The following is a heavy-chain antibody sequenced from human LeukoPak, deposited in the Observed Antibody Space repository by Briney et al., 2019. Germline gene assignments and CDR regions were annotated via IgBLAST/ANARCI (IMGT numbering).Heavy chain of an antibody. CDR2: ISSSSSYI. V-gene: IGHV3-21*01. CDR1: GFTFSSYS. J-gene: IGHJ4*02. D-gene: IGHD2-2*01. Sequence: GGSLRLSCAASGFTFSSYSMNWVRQAPGKGLEWVSSISSSSSYIYYADSVKGRFTISRDNAKNSLYLQMSSLRAEDSAAYYCARGLPAAPANDYWGQGTLVTVSS. CDR3: ARGLPAAPANDY.